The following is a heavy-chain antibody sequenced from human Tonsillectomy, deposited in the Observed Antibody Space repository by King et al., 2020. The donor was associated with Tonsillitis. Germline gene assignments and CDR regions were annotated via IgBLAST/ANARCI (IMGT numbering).Heavy chain of an antibody. CDR3: ARGSVVVAATGLNWFDP. J-gene: IGHJ5*02. Sequence: QLQESGPGLVKPSETLSLTCTVSNGSISSYYWSWIRQPPGKGLEWIGYMYSSGTTNYNPSLKSRVAISVDTSKNQFSLQLTSVTTADTAVYNCARGSVVVAATGLNWFDPWGHGTLVTVSS. CDR2: MYSSGTT. V-gene: IGHV4-59*01. D-gene: IGHD2-15*01. CDR1: NGSISSYY.